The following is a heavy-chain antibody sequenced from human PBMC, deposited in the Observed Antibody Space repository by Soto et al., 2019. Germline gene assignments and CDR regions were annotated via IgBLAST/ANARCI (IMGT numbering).Heavy chain of an antibody. CDR3: ARGRGLDQYYFDY. V-gene: IGHV4-31*03. D-gene: IGHD1-1*01. CDR1: GGSISSGGYY. CDR2: IYYSGST. J-gene: IGHJ4*02. Sequence: QVQLQESGPGLVKPSQTLSLTCTVSGGSISSGGYYWSWIRQHPGKGLEWIGYIYYSGSTYYNPSLKSRVTRAVDTSKNQFSLKLSSVTAADTAVYYCARGRGLDQYYFDYWGQGTLVTVSS.